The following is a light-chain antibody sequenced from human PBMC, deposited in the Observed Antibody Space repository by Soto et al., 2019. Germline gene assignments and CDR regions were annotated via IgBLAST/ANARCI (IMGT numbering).Light chain of an antibody. J-gene: IGKJ1*01. CDR3: QQSYTTPMT. Sequence: DIQLTQSPSSLSASVGDRVTITCRASQSISNSVNWYQQKPGKAPKLLIYSASSLHSVVPTRFRGSGVGTDFTLTISNLQPEDFATYCCQQSYTTPMTFGQGTKVEIK. V-gene: IGKV1-39*01. CDR2: SAS. CDR1: QSISNS.